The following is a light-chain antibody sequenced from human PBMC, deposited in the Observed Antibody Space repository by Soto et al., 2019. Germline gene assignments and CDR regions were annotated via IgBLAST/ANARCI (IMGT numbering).Light chain of an antibody. V-gene: IGKV3-20*01. J-gene: IGKJ1*01. CDR2: GAS. CDR1: QSVSSSS. Sequence: EIVLTQSPGTLCLSPGERAALSCRASQSVSSSSLGWYQQKPGQAPRLVIYGASNRATGVPDRFSGSGSGTDFTLTISRLEPEDFAVYFCQQCGGSPQGTFGQGTKVEIK. CDR3: QQCGGSPQGT.